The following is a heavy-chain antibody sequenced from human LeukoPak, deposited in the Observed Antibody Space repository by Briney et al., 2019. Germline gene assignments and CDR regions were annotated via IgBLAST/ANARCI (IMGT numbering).Heavy chain of an antibody. D-gene: IGHD1-26*01. V-gene: IGHV3-7*01. CDR2: INQDGGAS. Sequence: PGESLRLSCIGSGFTFSKTWMMWVRQAPGQGMERVANINQDGGASSYVDSVKGRFTTSTDNTKNSLFLQMNSLRTEDTAIYDCATYVKWAAGDVWGQGTTVSVSS. J-gene: IGHJ6*02. CDR1: GFTFSKTW. CDR3: ATYVKWAAGDV.